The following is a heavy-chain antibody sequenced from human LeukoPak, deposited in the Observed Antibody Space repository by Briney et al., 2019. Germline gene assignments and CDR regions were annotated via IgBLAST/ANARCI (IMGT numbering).Heavy chain of an antibody. CDR3: ARGVGELLSYYYYYYMDV. V-gene: IGHV4-59*01. CDR1: GGSISSYY. Sequence: SETLSLTCTVSGGSISSYYWSWIRQPPGKGLDWIGYIFYPGSTNSNPSLNSRVTISIDTSKNQFSLKLSSVTAADTAVYYCARGVGELLSYYYYYYMDVWGKGTTVTVSS. D-gene: IGHD3-10*01. J-gene: IGHJ6*03. CDR2: IFYPGST.